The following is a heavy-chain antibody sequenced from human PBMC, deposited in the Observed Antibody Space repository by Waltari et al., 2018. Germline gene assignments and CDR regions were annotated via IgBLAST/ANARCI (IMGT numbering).Heavy chain of an antibody. CDR3: ARLVIEYSSPHYFDY. Sequence: QVQLQESGPGLVKPSETLSLTCTVSGCSISSYYWSLIRQPPGKGLEWIGYIYYSGSTNYNPSLKSRVTISVDTSKNQFSLKLSSVTAADTAVYYCARLVIEYSSPHYFDYWGQGTLVTVSS. V-gene: IGHV4-59*01. D-gene: IGHD6-6*01. J-gene: IGHJ4*02. CDR2: IYYSGST. CDR1: GCSISSYY.